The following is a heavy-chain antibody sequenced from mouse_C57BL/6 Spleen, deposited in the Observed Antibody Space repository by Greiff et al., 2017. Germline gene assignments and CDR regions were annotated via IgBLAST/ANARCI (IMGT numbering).Heavy chain of an antibody. V-gene: IGHV5-12*01. J-gene: IGHJ4*01. D-gene: IGHD1-1*01. Sequence: EVKLMESGGGLVQPGGSLKLSCAASGFTFSDYYMYWVRQTPEKRLEWVAYISNGGGSTYYPDTVKGRFTISRDNAKNTLYLQMSRLKSEDTAMYYCARLEYYGSRYYAMDYWGQGTSVTVSS. CDR1: GFTFSDYY. CDR3: ARLEYYGSRYYAMDY. CDR2: ISNGGGST.